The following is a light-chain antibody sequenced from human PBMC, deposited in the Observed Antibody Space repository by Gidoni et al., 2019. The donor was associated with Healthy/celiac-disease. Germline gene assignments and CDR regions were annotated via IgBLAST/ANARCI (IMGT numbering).Light chain of an antibody. CDR3: CSYAGSSTFLNLV. CDR2: EGR. V-gene: IGLV2-23*03. J-gene: IGLJ3*02. CDR1: SSDVGRYNL. Sequence: QSAPTQPAAVSGSHGPALTISCTETSSDVGRYNLGSWHQQHPGKAPTLMIHEGRKRPSGVSTRFSGSKPVNTASLTISGLQAEDEADYSCCSYAGSSTFLNLVFGGGTKLTVL.